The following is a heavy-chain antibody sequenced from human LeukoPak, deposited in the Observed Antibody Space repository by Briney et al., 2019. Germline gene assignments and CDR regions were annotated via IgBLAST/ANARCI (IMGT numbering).Heavy chain of an antibody. CDR2: INHSGST. D-gene: IGHD6-19*01. CDR1: GGSIGSYD. Sequence: SETLSLTCTVSGGSIGSYDWSWIRRPPGKGLEWIGEINHSGSTNYNPSLKSRVTISVDTSKNQFSLKLSSVTAADTAVYYCARVAVAGFDYWGQGTLVTVSS. J-gene: IGHJ4*02. CDR3: ARVAVAGFDY. V-gene: IGHV4-34*01.